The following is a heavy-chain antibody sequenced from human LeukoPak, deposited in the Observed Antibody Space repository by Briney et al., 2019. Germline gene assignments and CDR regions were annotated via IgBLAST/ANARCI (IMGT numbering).Heavy chain of an antibody. V-gene: IGHV4-38-2*02. J-gene: IGHJ4*02. CDR2: IYHSGRT. D-gene: IGHD6-13*01. CDR3: ARERIAAAGVIDY. Sequence: SETLSLTCTVSGYSISNGYYWGWMRQPPGKGLEWIGSIYHSGRTHYNPSLRSRVIISVDTSKNYFSLKLSSVTAADTAVYYCARERIAAAGVIDYWGQGTLVTVSS. CDR1: GYSISNGYY.